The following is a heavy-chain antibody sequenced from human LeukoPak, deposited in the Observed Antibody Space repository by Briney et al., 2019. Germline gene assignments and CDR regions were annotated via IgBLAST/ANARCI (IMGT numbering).Heavy chain of an antibody. Sequence: RPSETLSLTCTVSGGSIHSYWSWIRQPAGKGLEWIGRISGSGTITYNPALQSRLTISIDTSKNQFSLKLMSVTAADTAVYYCARVFLEYYYYYYMDVWGKGTTVTVSS. D-gene: IGHD3-3*01. CDR1: GGSIHSY. J-gene: IGHJ6*03. CDR3: ARVFLEYYYYYYMDV. V-gene: IGHV4-4*07. CDR2: ISGSGTI.